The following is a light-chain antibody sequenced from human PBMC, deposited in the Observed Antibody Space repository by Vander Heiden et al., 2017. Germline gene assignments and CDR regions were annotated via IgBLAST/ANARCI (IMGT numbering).Light chain of an antibody. V-gene: IGKV1-12*01. J-gene: IGKJ4*01. Sequence: DIQMTQSPSSVSASVGDRVTITCRASQDISSWLAWYQQKPGNAPKLLIYSASTLQSGVPSRFSGSGSGTDFTLTITSLQPEDFAVYYCQQANSFPLTFGGGTKVEIK. CDR2: SAS. CDR3: QQANSFPLT. CDR1: QDISSW.